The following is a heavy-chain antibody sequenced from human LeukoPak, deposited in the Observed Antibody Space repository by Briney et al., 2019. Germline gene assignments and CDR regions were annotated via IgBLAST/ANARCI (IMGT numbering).Heavy chain of an antibody. CDR1: GGSISSGGYY. CDR2: ISTTGRA. CDR3: ARKSPKSGNYIGADAFDM. Sequence: SETLSLTCTVSGGSISSGGYYWTWIRQPAGKGLEWIGHISTTGRARNNPSLKSRVTISIDTSKNQFSLKLNSVTAADTAVYYCARKSPKSGNYIGADAFDMWGQGTMVTVSS. D-gene: IGHD1-26*01. V-gene: IGHV4-61*09. J-gene: IGHJ3*02.